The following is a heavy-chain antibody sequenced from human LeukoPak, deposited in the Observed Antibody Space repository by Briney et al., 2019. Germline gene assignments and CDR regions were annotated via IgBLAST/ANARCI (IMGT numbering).Heavy chain of an antibody. CDR1: GYTLTELS. J-gene: IGHJ3*02. CDR2: FGPEDGET. V-gene: IGHV1-24*01. D-gene: IGHD2-15*01. CDR3: ASRWGELHAFDI. Sequence: ASVKVSCKVSGYTLTELSMHWVRQAPGKGLEGMGGFGPEDGETIYAQKFQGRVTMTEDTSTDTAYMERSSLRSKDTAVYYCASRWGELHAFDIWGQATMVTVSS.